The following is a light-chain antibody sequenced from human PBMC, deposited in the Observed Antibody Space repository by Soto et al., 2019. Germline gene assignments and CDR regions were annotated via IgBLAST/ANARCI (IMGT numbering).Light chain of an antibody. V-gene: IGKV1-33*01. Sequence: DIQMTQSPSSLSASVGDRVTITCQASQDISNYLNWYQQKPGKAPKLLIYDASNLETVVPSRFSGSGSGTDFTFTSSRLQPEDIATYYCQQYDYLITFGGGTKVEIK. CDR2: DAS. CDR1: QDISNY. CDR3: QQYDYLIT. J-gene: IGKJ4*01.